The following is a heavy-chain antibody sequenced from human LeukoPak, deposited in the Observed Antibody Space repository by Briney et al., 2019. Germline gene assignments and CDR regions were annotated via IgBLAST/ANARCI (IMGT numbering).Heavy chain of an antibody. J-gene: IGHJ5*02. Sequence: SETLSLTCTVSGGSISSSGSYWGWIRQPPGKGLEWIGSIYYSGNTYNPSLKSRVTISVDTSKNQFSLNLTSVNAADTAVYYCARVMASRREDLNWFDPWGQGTLVTVSS. CDR2: IYYSGNT. V-gene: IGHV4-39*07. CDR1: GGSISSSGSY. D-gene: IGHD6-6*01. CDR3: ARVMASRREDLNWFDP.